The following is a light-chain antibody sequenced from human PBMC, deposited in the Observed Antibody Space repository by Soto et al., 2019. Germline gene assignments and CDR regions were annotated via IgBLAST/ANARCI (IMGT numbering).Light chain of an antibody. CDR1: SSDVGGYDY. J-gene: IGLJ2*01. CDR3: SSHRSDFTVV. Sequence: QSALTQPASVSGSPGQSITISCTGTSSDVGGYDYVSWYQHHPGKAPKLLIFEVSNRPSGVSNRFSGSKSGNTASLTISGLQAEDEADYYCSSHRSDFTVVFGGGTKLTVL. V-gene: IGLV2-14*01. CDR2: EVS.